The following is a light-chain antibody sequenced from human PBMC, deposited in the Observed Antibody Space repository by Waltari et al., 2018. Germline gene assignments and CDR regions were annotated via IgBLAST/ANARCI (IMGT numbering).Light chain of an antibody. Sequence: QSALTQPASVSGSPGQSITISCTGTSYDVGHYNYVSWYQQLPGKAPKLLIYDVSYRPSGVSNRFSGSKSGSTASLTISGLQAEDEADYHCSSYTSSSTVGVLFGGGTKLTVL. CDR1: SYDVGHYNY. CDR2: DVS. J-gene: IGLJ2*01. CDR3: SSYTSSSTVGVL. V-gene: IGLV2-14*03.